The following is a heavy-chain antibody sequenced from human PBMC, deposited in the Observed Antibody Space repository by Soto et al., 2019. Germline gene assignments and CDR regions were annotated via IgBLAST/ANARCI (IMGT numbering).Heavy chain of an antibody. CDR2: ISSGSDTI. CDR3: ARPGEGVLFYYALDV. D-gene: IGHD3-16*01. Sequence: EVQLVESGGGLVQPGGSLRLSCGASGFTLSSYSMNWVRQAPGKGLEWISYISSGSDTIYYADSVKGRFTVSRDNAKNSLYLQMNSLRDDDTAVYYCARPGEGVLFYYALDVWGQGTTVTVSS. V-gene: IGHV3-48*02. J-gene: IGHJ6*02. CDR1: GFTLSSYS.